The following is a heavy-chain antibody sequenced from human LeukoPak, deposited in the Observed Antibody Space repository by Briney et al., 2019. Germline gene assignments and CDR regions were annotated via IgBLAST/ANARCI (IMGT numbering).Heavy chain of an antibody. CDR1: GGSISSYY. CDR3: ARCGGDCYYYYFDY. D-gene: IGHD2-21*02. CDR2: IYYSGST. Sequence: PSETLSLTCTVSGGSISSYYWSGIRQPPGKGLEWIGYIYYSGSTNYNPSLKSRVTISVDTSKNQFSLKLSSVTAADTAVYYCARCGGDCYYYYFDYWGQGTLVTVSS. J-gene: IGHJ4*02. V-gene: IGHV4-59*01.